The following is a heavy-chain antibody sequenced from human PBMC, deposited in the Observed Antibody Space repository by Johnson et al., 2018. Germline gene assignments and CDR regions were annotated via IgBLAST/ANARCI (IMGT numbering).Heavy chain of an antibody. Sequence: VQLVESGGGLIQPGGSLRLSCAASGFTVSSNYMSWVRQAPGKGLEWVSVIYSGGSTYYADSVEGRFTISRDNSKNTLYVQMNSLRAEDTAVYYCASDRPPGGIFGSNYCYMDVGGKGTTVTVSS. CDR2: IYSGGST. CDR1: GFTVSSNY. D-gene: IGHD3-3*01. CDR3: ASDRPPGGIFGSNYCYMDV. J-gene: IGHJ6*03. V-gene: IGHV3-53*01.